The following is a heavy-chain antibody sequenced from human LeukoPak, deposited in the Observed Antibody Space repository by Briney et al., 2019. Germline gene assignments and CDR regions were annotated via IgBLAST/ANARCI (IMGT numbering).Heavy chain of an antibody. CDR3: AKDGYYYGSGSHFDY. CDR1: GFTFSSYE. CDR2: ISSSGSTI. J-gene: IGHJ4*02. Sequence: PAGGSLRLSCAASGFTFSSYEMNWVRQAPGKGLEWVSYISSSGSTIYYADSVKGRFTISRDNSKNTLYLQMNSLRAEDTAVYYCAKDGYYYGSGSHFDYWGQGTLVTVSS. D-gene: IGHD3-10*01. V-gene: IGHV3-48*03.